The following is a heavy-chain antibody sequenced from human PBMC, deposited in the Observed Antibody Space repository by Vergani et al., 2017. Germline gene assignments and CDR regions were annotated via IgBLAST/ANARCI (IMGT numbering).Heavy chain of an antibody. J-gene: IGHJ4*02. V-gene: IGHV4-34*01. D-gene: IGHD6-19*01. CDR3: ASKGSGWYFGVDY. CDR1: GGSFSGYY. CDR2: INHSGST. Sequence: QVQLQQWGAGLLKPSETLSLTCAVYGGSFSGYYWIWIRQPPGKGLEWIGEINHSGSTSYNPSLKSRVTISVDTSKNQFSLKLSSVTAADTAVYYCASKGSGWYFGVDYWGQGTLVTVSS.